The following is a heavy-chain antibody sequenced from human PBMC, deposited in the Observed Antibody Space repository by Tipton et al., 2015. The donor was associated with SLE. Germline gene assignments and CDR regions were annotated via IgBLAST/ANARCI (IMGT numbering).Heavy chain of an antibody. CDR2: IYYSGTT. CDR3: ARVVRRGYCSGGSCYDWFDP. J-gene: IGHJ5*02. V-gene: IGHV4-59*02. CDR1: GGSVSPNY. Sequence: TLSLTCTVSGGSVSPNYWSWIRQPPGKGLEWIGYIYYSGTTNYNPSLKSRVTISVDTSKNQFSLKLSSVTAADTAVYYCARVVRRGYCSGGSCYDWFDPWGQGTLVTVSS. D-gene: IGHD2-15*01.